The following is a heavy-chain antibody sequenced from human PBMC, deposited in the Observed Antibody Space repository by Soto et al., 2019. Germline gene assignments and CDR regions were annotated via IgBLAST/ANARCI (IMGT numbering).Heavy chain of an antibody. CDR1: VDSISISSYY. V-gene: IGHV4-39*01. CDR3: ARPLQLAVSGFDP. Sequence: PSETLSVTCAFSVDSISISSYYWAWIRQPPGKGLEWIGSIHYRANSYYSPSLKSRITISVDTSKNQISLRLSSVTAADTAVYYCARPLQLAVSGFDPWGQGTMVTVSS. CDR2: IHYRANS. J-gene: IGHJ5*02. D-gene: IGHD3-3*02.